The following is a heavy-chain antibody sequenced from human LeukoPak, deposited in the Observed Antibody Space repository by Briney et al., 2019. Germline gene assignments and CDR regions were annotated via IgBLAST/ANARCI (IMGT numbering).Heavy chain of an antibody. Sequence: ASVKVSCKASGYTFTSYDINWVRQAPGQGLEWMGWMNPNSGNTGYAQKFQGRVTMTRNTSISTAYMELSSLRSEDTAVYYCASSGSGSYENWFDPWGQGTLVTVSS. CDR2: MNPNSGNT. V-gene: IGHV1-8*01. CDR3: ASSGSGSYENWFDP. CDR1: GYTFTSYD. J-gene: IGHJ5*02. D-gene: IGHD1-26*01.